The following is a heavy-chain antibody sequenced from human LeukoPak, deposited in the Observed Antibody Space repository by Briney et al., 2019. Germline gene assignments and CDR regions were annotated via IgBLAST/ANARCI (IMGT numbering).Heavy chain of an antibody. J-gene: IGHJ3*02. D-gene: IGHD2-2*01. CDR1: GGSISSSSYY. CDR3: ARATKYIVVVPAATRGAFDI. CDR2: IYYSGST. Sequence: SETLSLTCTVSGGSISSSSYYWGWIRQPPGKGLEWIGNIYYSGSTYYNPSLKSRVTISVDTSKNQFSLKLSSVTAADTAVYYCARATKYIVVVPAATRGAFDIWGQGTMVTVSS. V-gene: IGHV4-39*07.